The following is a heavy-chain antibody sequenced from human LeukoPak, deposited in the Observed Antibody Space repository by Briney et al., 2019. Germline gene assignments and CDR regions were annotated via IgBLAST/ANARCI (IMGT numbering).Heavy chain of an antibody. J-gene: IGHJ4*02. CDR2: IRYDGSDK. Sequence: TGGSLRLSCAASGFTFSNYGMHWVRQAPGKGLEWVTFIRYDGSDKYYADSVEGRFIISRDNNKNTLYLQMNSLRVEDTAVYYCARDRTTLDYWGQGALVTVSS. CDR3: ARDRTTLDY. V-gene: IGHV3-30*02. CDR1: GFTFSNYG. D-gene: IGHD4-11*01.